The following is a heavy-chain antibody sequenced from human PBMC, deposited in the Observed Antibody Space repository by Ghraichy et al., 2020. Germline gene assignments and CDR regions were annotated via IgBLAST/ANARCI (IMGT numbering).Heavy chain of an antibody. V-gene: IGHV4-59*01. CDR3: ARGRGLRFLDYYYYGMDV. CDR2: IYYSGST. J-gene: IGHJ6*02. D-gene: IGHD3-3*01. CDR1: GGSISSYY. Sequence: SETLSLTCTVSGGSISSYYWSWIRQPPGKGLEWIGDIYYSGSTNYNPSLKSRVTISVDTSKNQFSLKLSSVTAADTAVYYCARGRGLRFLDYYYYGMDVWGQGTTVTVSS.